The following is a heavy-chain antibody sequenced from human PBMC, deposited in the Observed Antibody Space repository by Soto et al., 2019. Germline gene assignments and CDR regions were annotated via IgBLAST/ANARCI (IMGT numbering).Heavy chain of an antibody. J-gene: IGHJ3*02. Sequence: EVQLVESGGGLVQPGGSLRLSCAASGFTFSSYSMNWVRQAPGKGLEWVSYISSSSSTIYYADSVKGRFTISRDNAKNSLYLQMNSLRAEDTAVYYCARSNIVATGDAFDIWGQGTMVTVSS. CDR2: ISSSSSTI. D-gene: IGHD5-12*01. CDR3: ARSNIVATGDAFDI. V-gene: IGHV3-48*01. CDR1: GFTFSSYS.